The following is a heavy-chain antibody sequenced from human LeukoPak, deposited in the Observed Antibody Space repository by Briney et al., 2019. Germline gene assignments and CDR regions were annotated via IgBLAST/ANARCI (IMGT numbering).Heavy chain of an antibody. CDR1: GFTFSSYA. CDR3: AREVANWFDP. CDR2: ISYDGSNK. V-gene: IGHV3-30-3*01. J-gene: IGHJ5*02. Sequence: AGGSLRLSRAASGFTFSSYAMHWVRQAPGKGLEWVAVISYDGSNKYYADSVKGRFTISRDNSKNTLYLQMNSLRAEDTAVYYCAREVANWFDPWGQGTLVTVSS. D-gene: IGHD2-15*01.